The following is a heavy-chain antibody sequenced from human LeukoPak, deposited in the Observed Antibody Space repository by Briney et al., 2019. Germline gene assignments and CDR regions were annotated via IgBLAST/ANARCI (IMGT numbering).Heavy chain of an antibody. D-gene: IGHD3-22*01. Sequence: GGSVRLSCAASRFTFSRYWMRWLRQAPAKGLDWVANIKQDGSEKYYGDSVKGRSPISRENAKNSLYLQINSLRAEDTAVYYCARGDYYDSSGYYVDAFDVWGQGKMVTVSS. V-gene: IGHV3-7*05. CDR3: ARGDYYDSSGYYVDAFDV. CDR2: IKQDGSEK. J-gene: IGHJ3*01. CDR1: RFTFSRYW.